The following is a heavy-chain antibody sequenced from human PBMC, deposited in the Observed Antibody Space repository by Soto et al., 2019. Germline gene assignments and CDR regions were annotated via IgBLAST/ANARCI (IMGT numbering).Heavy chain of an antibody. D-gene: IGHD5-18*01. Sequence: ASVKVSCKSPGYTFTNYGINWVRQAPGQGLEWMGWINAGNGNTKYSQKFQGGVTITRDTSVSTAYMELSSLRSEDTAVYYCARGTAHPAYWGQGTLVTVSS. CDR3: ARGTAHPAY. CDR2: INAGNGNT. CDR1: GYTFTNYG. J-gene: IGHJ4*02. V-gene: IGHV1-3*01.